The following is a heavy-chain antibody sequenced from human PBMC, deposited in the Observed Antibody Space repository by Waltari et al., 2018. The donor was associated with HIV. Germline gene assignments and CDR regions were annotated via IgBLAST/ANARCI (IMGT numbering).Heavy chain of an antibody. CDR2: MNPNSGNT. D-gene: IGHD3-22*01. J-gene: IGHJ6*02. V-gene: IGHV1-8*02. CDR3: ARNSSGKGNRYFDYGLDV. Sequence: HVHLVQSGPDVKRPGAPVKIPSKAYGYTLIPFRLHWVRQAAGHGPEWLGWMNPNSGNTSSPYIFEYSVTMTRDDSTDTAYMEMSGLTPEDTAVYYCARNSSGKGNRYFDYGLDVWGQGTPVTV. CDR1: GYTLIPFR.